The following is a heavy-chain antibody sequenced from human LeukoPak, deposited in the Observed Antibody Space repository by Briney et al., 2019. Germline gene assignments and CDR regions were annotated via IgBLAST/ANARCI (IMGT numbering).Heavy chain of an antibody. V-gene: IGHV4-4*07. CDR1: GGSIGNFF. CDR2: IYTSGTT. J-gene: IGHJ4*02. Sequence: PSETLSLTCTVSGGSIGNFFWSWIRQPAGKGLEWIGRIYTSGTTNYNPSLKSRLTMSVDTSKIQFSLKLSSVTAADTAVYYCARDRRGSGSYYSDYWGQGTLVTVSS. D-gene: IGHD3-10*01. CDR3: ARDRRGSGSYYSDY.